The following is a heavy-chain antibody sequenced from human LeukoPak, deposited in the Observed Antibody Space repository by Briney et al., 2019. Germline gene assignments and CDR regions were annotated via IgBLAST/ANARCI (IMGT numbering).Heavy chain of an antibody. CDR3: ARENYRDYRDYYYGVDV. V-gene: IGHV3-7*03. Sequence: GGSLRLSCAASGFTFSSYWMHWVRQAPGKGLEWVANIKPDGSEKYYVDSVKGRFTISRDNAKNSLYLQMNSLRAEDTAVFYCARENYRDYRDYYYGVDVWGQGTTVTVSS. D-gene: IGHD4-17*01. CDR1: GFTFSSYW. CDR2: IKPDGSEK. J-gene: IGHJ6*02.